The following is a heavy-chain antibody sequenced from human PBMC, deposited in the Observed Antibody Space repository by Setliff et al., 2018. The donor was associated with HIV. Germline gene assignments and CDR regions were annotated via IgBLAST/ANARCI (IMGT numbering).Heavy chain of an antibody. Sequence: SGGSLRLSCVTSGFIFSDYWMTWVRQPPGGGLEWVASIKEDGSEKYSLDSVKGRFTISRDNAKNSLYLQMNSLRSEDTAMYYCATLDYYGSQTYNLALHYWGQGTLVTVSS. J-gene: IGHJ4*02. V-gene: IGHV3-7*03. CDR1: GFIFSDYW. D-gene: IGHD3-10*01. CDR2: IKEDGSEK. CDR3: ATLDYYGSQTYNLALHY.